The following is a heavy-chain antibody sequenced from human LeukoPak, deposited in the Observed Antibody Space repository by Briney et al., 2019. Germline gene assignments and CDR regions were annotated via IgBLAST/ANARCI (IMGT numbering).Heavy chain of an antibody. J-gene: IGHJ4*02. V-gene: IGHV3-48*01. CDR1: GFTFSSYS. CDR3: ARAAIFGVVMKFDY. D-gene: IGHD3-3*01. CDR2: ISSSSSTI. Sequence: PGGSLRLSCAASGFTFSSYSMNWVRQAPGKGLEWVSYISSSSSTIYYADSVKGRFTISRDNAKNSPYLQMNSLRAEDTAVYYCARAAIFGVVMKFDYWGQGTLVTVSS.